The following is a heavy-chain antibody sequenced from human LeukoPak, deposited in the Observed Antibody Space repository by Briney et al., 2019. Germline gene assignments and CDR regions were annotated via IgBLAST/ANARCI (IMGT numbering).Heavy chain of an antibody. D-gene: IGHD3-22*01. Sequence: GASVKVSCKASGGTFSSYAINWVRQAPGQGLEWMGGIIPIFGTANYAQKFQGRVTITADESTSTAYMELSSLRSEDTAVYYCARSRYYDSSGYSPFDYWGQGTLVTVSS. J-gene: IGHJ4*02. CDR3: ARSRYYDSSGYSPFDY. V-gene: IGHV1-69*13. CDR2: IIPIFGTA. CDR1: GGTFSSYA.